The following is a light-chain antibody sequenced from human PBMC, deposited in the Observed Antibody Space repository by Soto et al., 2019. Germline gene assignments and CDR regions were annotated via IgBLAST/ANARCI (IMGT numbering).Light chain of an antibody. CDR1: QSISSNY. CDR3: QQRHMWPIT. CDR2: GAS. V-gene: IGKV3D-20*02. J-gene: IGKJ5*01. Sequence: EIVLTQSPATLSLSPGERATLSCRASQSISSNYVAWYQQKPGQAPRLLIYGASNRATGIPDRFSGSGSGTDFTLTISSLEPEDSAVYYCQQRHMWPITFGQGTRLEI.